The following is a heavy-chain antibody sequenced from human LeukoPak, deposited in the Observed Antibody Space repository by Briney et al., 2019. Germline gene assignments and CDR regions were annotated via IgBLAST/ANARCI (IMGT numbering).Heavy chain of an antibody. CDR1: VGSLSSSSYY. V-gene: IGHV4-39*01. Sequence: SETLSLTSTASVGSLSSSSYYWGWIRQPPGKGLEWLGSIYYSGSTYYNPSLKSRVTISVDTSKNQFSLKLSSVAAADTAVYYCARRGGGSGWYAAYNYYGMDVWGQGTTVTVSS. J-gene: IGHJ6*02. CDR2: IYYSGST. CDR3: ARRGGGSGWYAAYNYYGMDV. D-gene: IGHD6-19*01.